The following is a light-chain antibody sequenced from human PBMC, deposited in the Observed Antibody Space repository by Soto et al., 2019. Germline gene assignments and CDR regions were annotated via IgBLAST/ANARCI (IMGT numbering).Light chain of an antibody. CDR3: QQYYNLPPT. CDR1: QSVFFNSNNKNY. Sequence: DIVMTQSPDSLAVSLGERATINCKSSQSVFFNSNNKNYLAWYQQKPGQPPKLLIYWASTRGSGVPDRFTGRGCGRDFPCTIGSPQAEDAAGYFFQQYYNLPPTFGQGNKVEI. J-gene: IGKJ1*01. CDR2: WAS. V-gene: IGKV4-1*01.